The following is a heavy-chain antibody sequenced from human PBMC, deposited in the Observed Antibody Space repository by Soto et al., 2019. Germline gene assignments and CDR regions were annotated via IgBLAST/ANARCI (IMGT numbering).Heavy chain of an antibody. Sequence: SETLSLTCSVSGGPISSGTSWAWIRQPPGEGLQWIGSIYYNGGTYYNPSLESRVTISVDTSKNQFSLRLSSVTAADTAVYYCARQVSRCRGGTCHFQHWGQGTLVTVSS. CDR2: IYYNGGT. CDR3: ARQVSRCRGGTCHFQH. J-gene: IGHJ1*01. V-gene: IGHV4-39*01. CDR1: GGPISSGTS. D-gene: IGHD2-15*01.